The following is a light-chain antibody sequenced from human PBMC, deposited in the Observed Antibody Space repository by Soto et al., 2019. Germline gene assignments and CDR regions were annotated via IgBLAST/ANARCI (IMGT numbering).Light chain of an antibody. Sequence: DIVLTQSPATLSLSPGERATLSCRASQSVGVHLLWLQQRPGQAPRLLIHGATTRATGIPARFSGSGSGTDFTLSISRVEPEDFAVYYCQQYGTSPWTFGQGTKVDIK. V-gene: IGKV3-20*01. J-gene: IGKJ1*01. CDR3: QQYGTSPWT. CDR1: QSVGVH. CDR2: GAT.